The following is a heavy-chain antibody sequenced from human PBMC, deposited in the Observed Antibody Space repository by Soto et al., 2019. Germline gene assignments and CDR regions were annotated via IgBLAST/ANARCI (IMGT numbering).Heavy chain of an antibody. D-gene: IGHD5-12*01. CDR3: ARGGGSDRKEDY. Sequence: QVQLQESGPGLVKPSETLSLTCTVSGGSVSSGSYYWSWARQPPGKGLEWIGYIYYSGSTNYNPSLKSRVSISVDTSKNQFSLKLSSVTAADTAVYYCARGGGSDRKEDYWGQGTLVTVSS. CDR1: GGSVSSGSYY. CDR2: IYYSGST. V-gene: IGHV4-61*01. J-gene: IGHJ4*02.